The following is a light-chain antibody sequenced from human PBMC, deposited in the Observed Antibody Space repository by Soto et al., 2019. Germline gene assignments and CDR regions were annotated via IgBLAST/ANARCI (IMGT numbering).Light chain of an antibody. CDR1: SSDVGGYNY. Sequence: ALTQPASVSGSPGQSITISCTGTSSDVGGYNYVSWYQQHPGKAPKLMIYDVTNRPSGVSNRFSGSKSGNTASLTISGLQAEDEADYYCSSSTSSSTYVFGTGTKVTVL. CDR3: SSSTSSSTYV. J-gene: IGLJ1*01. V-gene: IGLV2-14*01. CDR2: DVT.